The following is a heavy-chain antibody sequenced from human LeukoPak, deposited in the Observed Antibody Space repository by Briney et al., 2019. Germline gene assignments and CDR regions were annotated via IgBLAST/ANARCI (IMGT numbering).Heavy chain of an antibody. Sequence: PSGTLSLTCAVSGGSISSSNWWSWVRQPPGKGLEWIGEIYHSGSTNYNPSLKSRVTISVDTSKNQFSLKLSSVTAADTAVYYCARADLRGELAFDYWGQGTLVTVSS. J-gene: IGHJ4*02. D-gene: IGHD1-26*01. V-gene: IGHV4-4*02. CDR1: GGSISSSNW. CDR3: ARADLRGELAFDY. CDR2: IYHSGST.